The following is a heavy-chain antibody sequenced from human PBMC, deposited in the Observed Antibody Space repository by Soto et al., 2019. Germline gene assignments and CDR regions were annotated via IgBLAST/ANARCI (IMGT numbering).Heavy chain of an antibody. V-gene: IGHV4-61*08. Sequence: SETLSLTCTVSGGSISSGDYFWSWIRQPPGRGLEWIGYIHYSGSTNNYNPSLKSRVIMSVDTSKNQFSLNLSSVTAADTAVYYCVRHNWGYYFVFWGQGTLVTVSS. CDR1: GGSISSGDYF. CDR2: IHYSGSTN. CDR3: VRHNWGYYFVF. J-gene: IGHJ4*02. D-gene: IGHD7-27*01.